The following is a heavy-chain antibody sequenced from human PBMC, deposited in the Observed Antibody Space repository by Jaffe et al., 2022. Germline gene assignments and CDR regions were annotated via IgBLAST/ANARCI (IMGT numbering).Heavy chain of an antibody. CDR3: TYSSSWKKYFQH. CDR1: GFTFGDYA. Sequence: EVQLVESGGGLVQPGRSLRLSCTASGFTFGDYAMSWVRQAPGKGLEWVGFIRSKAYGGTTEYAASVKGRFTISRDDSKSIAYLQMNSLKTEDTAVYYCTYSSSWKKYFQHWGQGTLVTVSS. J-gene: IGHJ1*01. CDR2: IRSKAYGGTT. D-gene: IGHD6-13*01. V-gene: IGHV3-49*04.